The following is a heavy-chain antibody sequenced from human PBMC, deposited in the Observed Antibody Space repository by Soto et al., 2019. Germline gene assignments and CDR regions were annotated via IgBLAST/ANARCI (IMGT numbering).Heavy chain of an antibody. CDR1: GYSFTSLD. CDR2: MEPSSGKT. Sequence: GASVKVSCKASGYSFTSLDINWVRQTAGQGLEWMGWMEPSSGKTGYAQKFHDRVTMTSDTSINTAYMELTTLTPDDTAFYYCARGVTAGVDYWGQGTLVTVSS. CDR3: ARGVTAGVDY. J-gene: IGHJ4*02. V-gene: IGHV1-8*01. D-gene: IGHD1-26*01.